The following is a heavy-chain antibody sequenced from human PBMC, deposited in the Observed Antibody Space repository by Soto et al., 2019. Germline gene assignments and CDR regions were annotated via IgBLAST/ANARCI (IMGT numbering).Heavy chain of an antibody. J-gene: IGHJ6*01. CDR2: IYYSGST. CDR3: ARLGGFCSGGSCPYYYGMDV. V-gene: IGHV4-39*01. CDR1: GGSISSSGYY. Sequence: PSETLSLTCTVSGGSISSSGYYGGWIRQPPGKGLEWIGSIYYSGSTYYNPSLKSRVTISVDTSKNQFSLKLSSVTAADTAVYYCARLGGFCSGGSCPYYYGMDVSGQGTTVIVSS. D-gene: IGHD2-15*01.